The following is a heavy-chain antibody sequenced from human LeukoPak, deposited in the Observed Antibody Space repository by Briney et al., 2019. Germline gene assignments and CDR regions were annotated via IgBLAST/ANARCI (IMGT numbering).Heavy chain of an antibody. V-gene: IGHV3-15*01. CDR1: GFTFSNAW. J-gene: IGHJ4*02. CDR3: TTGGPYSSPHFDY. Sequence: GGSLRLSCAPSGFTFSNAWMSWVRQAPGKGLEWVGRIKSKTDGGTTDYAAPVKGRFTISRDDSKNTLYLQMNSLKTEDTAVYYCTTGGPYSSPHFDYWGQGTLVTVSS. D-gene: IGHD6-13*01. CDR2: IKSKTDGGTT.